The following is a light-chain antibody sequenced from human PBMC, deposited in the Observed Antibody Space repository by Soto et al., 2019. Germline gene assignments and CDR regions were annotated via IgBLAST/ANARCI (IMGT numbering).Light chain of an antibody. Sequence: QSALTQPASVSGSAGQSITISCSGTMRDVGAYNLVSWYQQHPGTAPKLIIYEVRNRPSGISSRFSGSRSGNTASLTISGLQSEDEGDYYCSSYTTSSTEVFGGGTKLTVL. J-gene: IGLJ2*01. CDR2: EVR. CDR1: MRDVGAYNL. CDR3: SSYTTSSTEV. V-gene: IGLV2-14*01.